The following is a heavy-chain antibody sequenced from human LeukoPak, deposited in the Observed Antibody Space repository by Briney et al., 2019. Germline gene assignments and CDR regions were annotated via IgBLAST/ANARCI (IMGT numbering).Heavy chain of an antibody. CDR1: GFTFDDYA. J-gene: IGHJ6*02. V-gene: IGHV3-43*02. CDR2: ISGGGGST. CDR3: AKALAYMELDPYYYYYGMDV. D-gene: IGHD4/OR15-4a*01. Sequence: GGSLRLSCAASGFTFDDYAMHWVRQAPGKGLEWVSLISGGGGSTYYADSVKGRFTISRDNSKNSLYLQMNSLRTEDTALYYCAKALAYMELDPYYYYYGMDVWGQGTTVTVSS.